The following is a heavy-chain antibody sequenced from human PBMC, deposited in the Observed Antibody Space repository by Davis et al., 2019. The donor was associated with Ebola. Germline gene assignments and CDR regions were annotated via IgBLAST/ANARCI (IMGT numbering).Heavy chain of an antibody. V-gene: IGHV1-18*04. D-gene: IGHD2-2*02. CDR3: ARVQGYCTSTRCYTLGGCDY. CDR2: ISAYNGNT. J-gene: IGHJ4*02. CDR1: GYTFTSYG. Sequence: AASVKVSCKASGYTFTSYGISWVRQAPGQGLEWMGWISAYNGNTNYPQKLQGRVAMTTDTSTSTAYMELRGLRSDDTAVYYCARVQGYCTSTRCYTLGGCDYWGQGTLVTVSS.